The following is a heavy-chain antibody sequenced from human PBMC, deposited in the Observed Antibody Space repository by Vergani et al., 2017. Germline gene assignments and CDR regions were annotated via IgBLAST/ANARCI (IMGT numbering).Heavy chain of an antibody. V-gene: IGHV3-11*04. CDR2: MSSGDSI. Sequence: QVQLVESGGGLVKPGGSLRLSCAASGFSFSDHYMSWVRQAPGKGLEWISYMSSGDSIYYADSVKGRFTVSRDNTKNTLYLQMNSLRAEDTAVYYCARETDTGSSVSYNYYAMDFWGQGTTVSVSS. CDR1: GFSFSDHY. J-gene: IGHJ6*02. D-gene: IGHD3-9*01. CDR3: ARETDTGSSVSYNYYAMDF.